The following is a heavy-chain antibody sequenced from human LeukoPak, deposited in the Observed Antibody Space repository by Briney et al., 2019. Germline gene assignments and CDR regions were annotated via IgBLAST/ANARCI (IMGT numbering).Heavy chain of an antibody. D-gene: IGHD6-19*01. CDR2: IVVDSGDT. CDR1: GFTFSSSA. V-gene: IGHV1-58*01. J-gene: IGHJ4*02. CDR3: ARAIAVAGTVDY. Sequence: TSMKVSCKASGFTFSSSAVQWVRQARGQRPEWIGWIVVDSGDTNYAQKFQERVTITRDMSTSTAYMELSSLRSEDTAVYYCARAIAVAGTVDYWGQGTLVTVSS.